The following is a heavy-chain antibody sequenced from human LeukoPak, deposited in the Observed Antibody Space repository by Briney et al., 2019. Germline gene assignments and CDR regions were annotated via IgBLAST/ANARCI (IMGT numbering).Heavy chain of an antibody. V-gene: IGHV3-74*01. CDR2: INTDGSST. D-gene: IGHD6-6*01. CDR3: ARKASYSSSAYNPHYFDY. J-gene: IGHJ4*02. Sequence: LAGGSLRLSCAASGFTFSSYWMHWVRQAPGKGLVWVSRINTDGSSTSYADSVKGRFTISRDNAKNTLYLQMNSLRAEDTAFYYCARKASYSSSAYNPHYFDYWGQGALVTVSS. CDR1: GFTFSSYW.